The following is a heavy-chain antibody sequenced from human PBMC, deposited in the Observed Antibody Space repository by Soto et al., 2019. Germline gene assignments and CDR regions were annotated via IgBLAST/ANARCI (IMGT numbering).Heavy chain of an antibody. CDR2: IYYIGST. Sequence: PSETLSLTCTVSGGSISSSSYYWGWIRQPPGKGLEWIGSIYYIGSTNYNPSLKSRVTISVDTSKNQFSLKLSSVTAADTAVYYCAGIVVVTAAMGHGWFDPLGQGTLVTVSS. V-gene: IGHV4-39*07. CDR3: AGIVVVTAAMGHGWFDP. CDR1: GGSISSSSYY. J-gene: IGHJ5*02. D-gene: IGHD2-2*01.